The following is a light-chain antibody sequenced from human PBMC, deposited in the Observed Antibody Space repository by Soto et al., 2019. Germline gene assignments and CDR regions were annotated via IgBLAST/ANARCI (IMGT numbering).Light chain of an antibody. V-gene: IGLV1-40*01. CDR1: SSNIGAGYD. J-gene: IGLJ1*01. CDR3: QSYDRSLSGSV. Sequence: QSVLTQPPSVSGAPGQRVTISCTGSSSNIGAGYDVHWYQQLPGAAPKLLIYANNNRPSGVPDRFSGSKSGTSASLAITGLQAEDEADYYCQSYDRSLSGSVSGAGTKVTVL. CDR2: ANN.